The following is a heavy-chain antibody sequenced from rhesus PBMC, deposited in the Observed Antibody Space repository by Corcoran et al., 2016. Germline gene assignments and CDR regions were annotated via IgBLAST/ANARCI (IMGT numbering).Heavy chain of an antibody. V-gene: IGHV4S7*01. J-gene: IGHJ4*01. Sequence: QVQLQESGPGLVKPSETLSLTCAASGGSISSSNWRSCVCQSPGKGLEWIGYIYGGSGSTSYNPSLKSRVTISTDTSKNQFSLKLSSVTAADTAVYYCARRGYFDYWGQGVLVTVSS. CDR3: ARRGYFDY. CDR1: GGSISSSNW. CDR2: IYGGSGST.